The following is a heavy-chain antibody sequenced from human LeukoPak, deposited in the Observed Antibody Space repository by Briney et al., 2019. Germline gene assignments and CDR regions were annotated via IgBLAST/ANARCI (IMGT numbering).Heavy chain of an antibody. D-gene: IGHD5-12*01. Sequence: PGGSLRLSCAASEFTFSSYWMKWVRQAPGKGLEWVASIKEDGSDKYYVDSVKGRFSISRDNAKNTLYLQMNSLRAEDTAVYYCAVERSGYDSYLDYWGQGTLVTVSS. CDR3: AVERSGYDSYLDY. CDR1: EFTFSSYW. J-gene: IGHJ4*02. CDR2: IKEDGSDK. V-gene: IGHV3-7*01.